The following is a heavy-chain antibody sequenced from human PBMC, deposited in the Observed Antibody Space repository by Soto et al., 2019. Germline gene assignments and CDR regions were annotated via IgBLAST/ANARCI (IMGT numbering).Heavy chain of an antibody. Sequence: AGGSLRLSCAASGFTFSSYAMSWVRQAPGKGLEWVSSISGSGGTTYYADSVKGRFTISRDNSKNTLYLQMNSLRGEDTAVYSCAAFYGEDFYYYGMDVWGQGTTVTVSS. V-gene: IGHV3-23*01. J-gene: IGHJ6*02. CDR1: GFTFSSYA. D-gene: IGHD3-10*01. CDR3: AAFYGEDFYYYGMDV. CDR2: ISGSGGTT.